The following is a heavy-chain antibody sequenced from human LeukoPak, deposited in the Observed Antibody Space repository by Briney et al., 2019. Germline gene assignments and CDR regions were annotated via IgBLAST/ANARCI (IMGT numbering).Heavy chain of an antibody. CDR3: ARGGVYSSSWYTDYFDY. V-gene: IGHV3-7*04. J-gene: IGHJ4*02. Sequence: GGSLRLSCAASGFTFSSYWMSRVRQAPGKGLEWVANIKQDGSEKYYVDSVKGRFTISRDNAKNSLYLQMNSLRAEDTAVYYCARGGVYSSSWYTDYFDYWGQGTLVTVSS. CDR2: IKQDGSEK. D-gene: IGHD6-13*01. CDR1: GFTFSSYW.